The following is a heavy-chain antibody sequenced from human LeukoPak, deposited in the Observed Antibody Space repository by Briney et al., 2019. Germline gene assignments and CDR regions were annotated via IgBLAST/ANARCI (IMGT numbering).Heavy chain of an antibody. CDR3: ARDRSSGWLNWFDP. CDR1: RDPIRSDSFY. J-gene: IGHJ5*02. CDR2: IYASGNT. Sequence: SETLSLTCTDSRDPIRSDSFYWNWIRQPAGKGLQWIGRIYASGNTNYNPSLKSRVTISLDTSRNRFSLNLRSVTATDTAVYFCARDRSSGWLNWFDPWGQGTLVTVSP. D-gene: IGHD6-19*01. V-gene: IGHV4-61*02.